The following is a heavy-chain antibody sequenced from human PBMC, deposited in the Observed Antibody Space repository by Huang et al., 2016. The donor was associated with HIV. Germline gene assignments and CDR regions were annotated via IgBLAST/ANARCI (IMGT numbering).Heavy chain of an antibody. D-gene: IGHD4-17*01. J-gene: IGHJ3*02. CDR3: TTDRDYGDYVADAFDI. Sequence: EVQLVESGGGLVKPGGSLRLSCAASGFTFSNPWMSWVRQAPGKGLEWVGRIKSKTDGGTTDYAAPVKGRFTISRDDSKNTLYLQMNTLKTEDTAVYYCTTDRDYGDYVADAFDIWGQGTMVTVSS. CDR2: IKSKTDGGTT. CDR1: GFTFSNPW. V-gene: IGHV3-15*01.